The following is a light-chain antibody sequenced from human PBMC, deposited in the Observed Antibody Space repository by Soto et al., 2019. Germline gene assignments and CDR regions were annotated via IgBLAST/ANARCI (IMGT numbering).Light chain of an antibody. Sequence: QSVLTQSPSVSGAPGQRVTISCTRSSSNIGAGYDVHWYQQLPGTAPKLLIYGNSNRPSGVPDRFSGSKSGTSASLAITGLQAEDEADYYCQSSDSSLSGSVFGGGTKLTVL. CDR2: GNS. CDR1: SSNIGAGYD. CDR3: QSSDSSLSGSV. V-gene: IGLV1-40*01. J-gene: IGLJ2*01.